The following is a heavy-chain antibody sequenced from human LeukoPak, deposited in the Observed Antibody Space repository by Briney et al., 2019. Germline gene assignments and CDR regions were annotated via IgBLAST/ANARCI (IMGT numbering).Heavy chain of an antibody. Sequence: PGRSLRLSCAASGFTFSSYAMHWVRQAPGKGLEWVAVISYDGSNKYYADSVKGRFTISRDNSKNTLYLQMNSLRADDTAVYYCARDLGYSYGFGFGYWGQGTLVTVSS. CDR2: ISYDGSNK. CDR3: ARDLGYSYGFGFGY. V-gene: IGHV3-30*04. CDR1: GFTFSSYA. J-gene: IGHJ4*02. D-gene: IGHD5-18*01.